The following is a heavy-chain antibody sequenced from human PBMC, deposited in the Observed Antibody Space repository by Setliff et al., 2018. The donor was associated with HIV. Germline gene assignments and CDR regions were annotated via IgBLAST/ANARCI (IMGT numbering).Heavy chain of an antibody. D-gene: IGHD3-3*02. Sequence: ASVKVSCKASGYSFINYGISWVRQAPGQGLEWMGWISTYNGNTNYAEKFQGRVTMTRDTSISTAYMELSSLRSDDTAVYYCARGTAPRPASVLEFLEWLFPNWFDPWGQGTLVTVSS. V-gene: IGHV1-18*01. J-gene: IGHJ5*02. CDR2: ISTYNGNT. CDR3: ARGTAPRPASVLEFLEWLFPNWFDP. CDR1: GYSFINYG.